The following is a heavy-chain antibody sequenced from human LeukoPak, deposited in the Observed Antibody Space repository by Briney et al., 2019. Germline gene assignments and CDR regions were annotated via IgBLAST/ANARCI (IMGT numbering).Heavy chain of an antibody. D-gene: IGHD6-19*01. V-gene: IGHV1-46*01. CDR1: GYTFTNYY. CDR3: ATLERGYAVAVDY. CDR2: ISPSGSST. Sequence: ASVKVSCKASGYTFTNYYMHWVRQAPGQGLEWMGIISPSGSSTTYAQKFQGRVTMTRDMSTTTVYMELSSLRSEDTAVYYCATLERGYAVAVDYWGQGTLVTVSS. J-gene: IGHJ4*02.